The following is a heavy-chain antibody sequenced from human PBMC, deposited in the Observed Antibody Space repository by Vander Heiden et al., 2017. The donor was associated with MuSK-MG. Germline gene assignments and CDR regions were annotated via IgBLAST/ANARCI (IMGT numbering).Heavy chain of an antibody. J-gene: IGHJ4*02. Sequence: QLQLKESGPGLVKPSETLSLTCTVSDDSISSTTYYWAWIRQPPGKGLEWIANIDHAGSTFYNPSVKSRVTISIDTSRRQFSLQLTSLTAADTAVYYCARRLYYDVLTGYHYYFDSWGQGALVTVSS. D-gene: IGHD3-9*01. CDR2: IDHAGST. CDR3: ARRLYYDVLTGYHYYFDS. CDR1: DDSISSTTYY. V-gene: IGHV4-39*01.